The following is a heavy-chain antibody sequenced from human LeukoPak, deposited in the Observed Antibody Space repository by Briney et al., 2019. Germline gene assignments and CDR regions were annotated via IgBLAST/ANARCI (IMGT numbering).Heavy chain of an antibody. Sequence: PGGSLRLSCAASGFIFGSYAMTWVRQAQGKGLEWVSYISDSGGSTHYADSVKGRFTISRDNSKNTVYLQMNSMRVEDTAMYYCAKDLGARGVGATPADWGQGTLVTVSS. D-gene: IGHD1-26*01. J-gene: IGHJ4*02. CDR1: GFIFGSYA. CDR3: AKDLGARGVGATPAD. CDR2: ISDSGGST. V-gene: IGHV3-23*01.